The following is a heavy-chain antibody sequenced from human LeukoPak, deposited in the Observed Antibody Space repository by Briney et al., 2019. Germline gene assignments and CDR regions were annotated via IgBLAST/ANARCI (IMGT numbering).Heavy chain of an antibody. CDR2: INPNSGGT. CDR1: GYTFTVYY. Sequence: ASVKVSCKASGYTFTVYYMHWVRQAPGQGLEWMGWINPNSGGTNYAQKFQGRVTMTRDTSISTAYMELSRLRSDDTAVCYCARDSIAARPGFDYWGQGTLVTVSS. V-gene: IGHV1-2*02. CDR3: ARDSIAARPGFDY. J-gene: IGHJ4*02. D-gene: IGHD6-6*01.